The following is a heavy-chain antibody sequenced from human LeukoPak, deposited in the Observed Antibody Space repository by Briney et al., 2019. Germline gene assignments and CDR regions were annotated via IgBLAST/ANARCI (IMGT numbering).Heavy chain of an antibody. V-gene: IGHV3-64*01. J-gene: IGHJ4*02. CDR3: ARVGDVGPFDY. CDR1: GFTFSSYA. CDR2: MSSNGGTT. Sequence: GGSLGLSCAASGFTFSSYAMHWVRQAPGKGLEYVSAMSSNGGTTDYANSVKGRFTISRDNSKNTLYLQMGSLRAEDMAVYYCARVGDVGPFDYWGQGTLVTVSS. D-gene: IGHD1-26*01.